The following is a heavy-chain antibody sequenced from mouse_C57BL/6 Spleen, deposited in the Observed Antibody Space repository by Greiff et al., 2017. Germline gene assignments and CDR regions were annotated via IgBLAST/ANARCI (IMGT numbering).Heavy chain of an antibody. Sequence: QVQLQQSGAELAKPGASVKLSCRASGYTFTSYWMHWVKQRPGQGLEWIGYINPSSGYTKYNQKFKDKATLTADKSSSPAYMQLSSLTYEDSAVYYCARSELSEDAMDYWGQGTSVTVSS. V-gene: IGHV1-7*01. CDR3: ARSELSEDAMDY. J-gene: IGHJ4*01. D-gene: IGHD4-1*01. CDR2: INPSSGYT. CDR1: GYTFTSYW.